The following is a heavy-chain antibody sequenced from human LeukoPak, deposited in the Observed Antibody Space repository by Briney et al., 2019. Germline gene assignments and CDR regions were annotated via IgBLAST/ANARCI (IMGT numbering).Heavy chain of an antibody. CDR1: GYTFTIYG. CDR3: PRETNWLLAFDI. J-gene: IGHJ3*02. D-gene: IGHD1-1*01. V-gene: IGHV1-18*04. Sequence: ASVKLSCNASGYTFTIYGISWVRQAPGQGLEWMGWISAYNGNTNYAQKLQGRVTMTTDTSTSTAYMELRSLRSADTDVYYCPRETNWLLAFDIGGQGTMVTASS. CDR2: ISAYNGNT.